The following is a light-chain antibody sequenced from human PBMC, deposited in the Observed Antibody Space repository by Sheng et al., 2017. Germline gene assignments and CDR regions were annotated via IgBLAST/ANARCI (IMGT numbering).Light chain of an antibody. CDR3: ATWDDSLNVWV. CDR1: SFNIGNNA. Sequence: QSVLTRPPSVSEAPRQRVTISCSGSSFNIGNNAVNWYQQLPGKAPKVLIYNDDLLPXGVSDRFSGSKSGTSASLAISGLQSEDEADYYCATWDDSLNVWVFGGGTKLTV. CDR2: NDD. V-gene: IGLV1-36*01. J-gene: IGLJ3*02.